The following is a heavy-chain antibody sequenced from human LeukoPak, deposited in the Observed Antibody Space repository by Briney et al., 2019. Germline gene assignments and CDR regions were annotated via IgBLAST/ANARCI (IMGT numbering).Heavy chain of an antibody. CDR1: GFTFSSYS. D-gene: IGHD6-13*01. J-gene: IGHJ6*02. V-gene: IGHV3-48*01. Sequence: GGSLRLSCAASGFTFSSYSMNWVRQAPGKGLEWVSYISSSISVIYYADSVKGRFTISRDNAKNSLYLQMNSLRAEDTAVYYCARAAAGPWYGMDVWGQGTTVTVSS. CDR2: ISSSISVI. CDR3: ARAAAGPWYGMDV.